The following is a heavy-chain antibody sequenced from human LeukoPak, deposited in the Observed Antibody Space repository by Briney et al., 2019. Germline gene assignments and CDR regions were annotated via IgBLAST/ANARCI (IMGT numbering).Heavy chain of an antibody. CDR2: ISFDGSQK. D-gene: IGHD3-10*01. J-gene: IGHJ5*02. Sequence: GGSLRLSCAASGFTFSNYGMHWVRRAPSKGLEWVALISFDGSQKYYADSVKGRFTICRDNSKSTVYLQMNSLRVEDAAVYYCSKDLTSDFGGDLDPWGQGTLVTVSS. CDR1: GFTFSNYG. V-gene: IGHV3-30*02. CDR3: SKDLTSDFGGDLDP.